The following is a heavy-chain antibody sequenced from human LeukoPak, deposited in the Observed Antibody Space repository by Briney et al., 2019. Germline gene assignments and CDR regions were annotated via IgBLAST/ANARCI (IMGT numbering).Heavy chain of an antibody. CDR3: ARVSDYDSSAYHHLGFDY. J-gene: IGHJ4*02. V-gene: IGHV4-39*07. Sequence: SETLSLTCTVSGGSISSNNYYWGWIRQPPGKGLEWIGNIYYSGSTYYNPSLKSRVTISVDTSKNQFSLKLSSVTAADTAVYYCARVSDYDSSAYHHLGFDYWGQGTLVTVSS. CDR2: IYYSGST. CDR1: GGSISSNNYY. D-gene: IGHD3-22*01.